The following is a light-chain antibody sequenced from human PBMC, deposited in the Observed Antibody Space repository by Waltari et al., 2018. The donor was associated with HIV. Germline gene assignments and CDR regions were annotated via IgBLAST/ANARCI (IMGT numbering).Light chain of an antibody. CDR2: GAS. Sequence: EIVMTQSPATLSVSPGERATLSCRTSQINSSNLAWYQQKPGQAPRLLIYGASTRATGIPARFSGSGSGTEFTLTISSLQSEDFAVYYCQQYNNWPPLTFGGGTKVEIK. CDR1: QINSSN. V-gene: IGKV3-15*01. CDR3: QQYNNWPPLT. J-gene: IGKJ4*01.